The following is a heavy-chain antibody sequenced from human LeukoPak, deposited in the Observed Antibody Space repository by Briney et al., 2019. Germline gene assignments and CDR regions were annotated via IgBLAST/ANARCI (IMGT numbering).Heavy chain of an antibody. D-gene: IGHD2-2*01. J-gene: IGHJ3*02. V-gene: IGHV3-30-3*01. CDR1: GFTFSSYA. CDR2: ISYDGSNK. Sequence: GGSLRLSCAASGFTFSSYAMHWVRQAPGKGLEWVAVISYDGSNKYYADSVKGRFTISRDNSKNTLYLQMNSLRAEDTAVYYCARDPYCSSTSCYEDDAFDIWGQGTMVTVSS. CDR3: ARDPYCSSTSCYEDDAFDI.